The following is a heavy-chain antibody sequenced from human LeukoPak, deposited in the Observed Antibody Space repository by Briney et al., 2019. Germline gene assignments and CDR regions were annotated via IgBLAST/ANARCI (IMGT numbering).Heavy chain of an antibody. V-gene: IGHV3-48*02. J-gene: IGHJ3*02. CDR1: GFTFSTYS. CDR2: IRSGGTI. Sequence: PGGSRRLSCAASGFTFSTYSMNWVRQAPGKGLEWLSYIRSGGTINYADSVKGRFIISRDNAKNSLYLQMNSLRDEDTAVYYCARDEAYGFDTWGQGTMVTVSS. CDR3: ARDEAYGFDT.